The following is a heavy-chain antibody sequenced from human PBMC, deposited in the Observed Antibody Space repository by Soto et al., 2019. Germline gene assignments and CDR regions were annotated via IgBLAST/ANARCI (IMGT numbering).Heavy chain of an antibody. J-gene: IGHJ4*02. CDR2: IKQDGSEK. V-gene: IGHV3-7*03. D-gene: IGHD2-2*02. Sequence: LRLSCAASGFTFSSYWMSWVRQAPGKGLEWVANIKQDGSEKYYVDSVKGRFTISRDNAKNSLYLQMNSLRAEDTAVYYCARDFRSIVVVPAAIFTSYYFDYWGQGTLVTVSS. CDR3: ARDFRSIVVVPAAIFTSYYFDY. CDR1: GFTFSSYW.